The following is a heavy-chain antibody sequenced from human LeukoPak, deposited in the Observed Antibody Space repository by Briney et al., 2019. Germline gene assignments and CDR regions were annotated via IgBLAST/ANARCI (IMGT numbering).Heavy chain of an antibody. V-gene: IGHV3-23*01. CDR2: ISGSGGST. CDR1: GFTFSSYA. Sequence: GGSLRLSCAASGFTFSSYAMSWVRQAPGKGLEWVSAISGSGGSTYYADSVKGRFTISRDNAKNSLYLQLNSLRAEDTAVYYCARGDGYYYNFDDWGQGTLVTVSS. J-gene: IGHJ4*02. CDR3: ARGDGYYYNFDD. D-gene: IGHD5-24*01.